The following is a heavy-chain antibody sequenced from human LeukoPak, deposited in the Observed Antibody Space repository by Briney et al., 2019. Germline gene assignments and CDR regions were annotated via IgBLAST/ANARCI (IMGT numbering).Heavy chain of an antibody. CDR1: GGTFSSYA. Sequence: SVKVSCKASGGTFSSYAIGWVRQAPGQGLEWMGGIIPIFGTANYAQKFQGRVTITTDESTSTAYMELSSLRSEDTAVYYCARPYLQYCGGDCSFGYWGQGTLVTVSS. CDR2: IIPIFGTA. V-gene: IGHV1-69*05. D-gene: IGHD2-21*02. J-gene: IGHJ4*02. CDR3: ARPYLQYCGGDCSFGY.